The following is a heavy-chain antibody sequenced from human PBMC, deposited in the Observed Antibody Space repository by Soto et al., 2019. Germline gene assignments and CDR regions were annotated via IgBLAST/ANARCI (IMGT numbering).Heavy chain of an antibody. CDR3: AHRPFNSAWHDAYDI. J-gene: IGHJ3*02. V-gene: IGHV2-5*02. CDR1: GFSLSARGEG. CDR2: IYWDDDK. D-gene: IGHD5-18*01. Sequence: KSGPTLVNPTETLTLTCTFSGFSLSARGEGVGWIRQPPGKALEWLAIIYWDDDKRYSPSLRTTFTITKDTSKNQVVLTITNMDPVDTATYFCAHRPFNSAWHDAYDIWGPGTMVTVSS.